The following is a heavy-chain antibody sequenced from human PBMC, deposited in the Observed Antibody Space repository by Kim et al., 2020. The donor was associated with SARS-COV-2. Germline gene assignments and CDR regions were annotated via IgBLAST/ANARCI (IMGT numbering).Heavy chain of an antibody. CDR1: GFTFSSYW. Sequence: GGSLRLSCAASGFTFSSYWMHWVRQAPGKGLVWVSRINSDGSSTSYADSVKGRFTISRDNAKNTLYLQMNSLRAEDTAVYYCARVRYGDYGSHWFDPWGQGTLVTVSS. V-gene: IGHV3-74*01. J-gene: IGHJ5*02. CDR3: ARVRYGDYGSHWFDP. D-gene: IGHD4-17*01. CDR2: INSDGSST.